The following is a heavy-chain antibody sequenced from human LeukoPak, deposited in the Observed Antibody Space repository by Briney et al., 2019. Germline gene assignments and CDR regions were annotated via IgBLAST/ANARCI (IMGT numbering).Heavy chain of an antibody. CDR3: AKDSYYYAGLDY. Sequence: GGSLRLSCAASGFTFSSYGMHWVRQAPGKGLGWVAVISYDGSNKYYADSVKGRFTISRDNSKNTLYLQMNSLRAEDTAVYYCAKDSYYYAGLDYWGQGTLVTASS. V-gene: IGHV3-30*18. D-gene: IGHD3-10*01. CDR1: GFTFSSYG. J-gene: IGHJ4*02. CDR2: ISYDGSNK.